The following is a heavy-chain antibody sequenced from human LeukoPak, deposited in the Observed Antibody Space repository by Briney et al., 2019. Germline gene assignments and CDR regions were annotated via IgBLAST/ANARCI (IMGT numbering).Heavy chain of an antibody. J-gene: IGHJ6*03. V-gene: IGHV1-8*03. D-gene: IGHD6-6*01. CDR3: ARGRGAARRGAYYMDV. CDR2: MNPNSGNT. CDR1: GYTFTSYD. Sequence: GASVKVSCKASGYTFTSYDINWVRQATGQGLEWMGWMNPNSGNTGYARKFQGRVTITRNTSISTAYMELSSLRSEDTAVYYCARGRGAARRGAYYMDVWGKGTTVTVSS.